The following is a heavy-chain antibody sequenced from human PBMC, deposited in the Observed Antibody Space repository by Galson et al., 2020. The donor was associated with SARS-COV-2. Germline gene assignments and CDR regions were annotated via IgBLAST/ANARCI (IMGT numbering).Heavy chain of an antibody. CDR2: IYYSGST. D-gene: IGHD1-26*01. Sequence: TSETLSLTCTVSGGSIPTYYWSWIRQPPGRGLEWIGYIYYSGSTNYNPSLKSRVTISVNTSKNQFSLNLSSVTAAVTSVYYCARDPGGSYPFYYWGQGTLVIVSS. CDR1: GGSIPTYY. CDR3: ARDPGGSYPFYY. J-gene: IGHJ4*02. V-gene: IGHV4-59*12.